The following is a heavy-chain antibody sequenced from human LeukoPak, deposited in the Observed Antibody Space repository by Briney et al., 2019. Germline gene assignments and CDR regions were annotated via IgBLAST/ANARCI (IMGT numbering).Heavy chain of an antibody. Sequence: ASVKVSCKASGYTFTGYYMYWVRQAPGQGLEWMGWINPNSGGTNYAQKFQGRVTMTRDTPISTAYMELSRLTSDDTAVYYCARSPHLWCSGNRCELDFWGQGTLVTVSS. J-gene: IGHJ4*02. V-gene: IGHV1-2*02. CDR1: GYTFTGYY. CDR3: ARSPHLWCSGNRCELDF. CDR2: INPNSGGT. D-gene: IGHD2-2*01.